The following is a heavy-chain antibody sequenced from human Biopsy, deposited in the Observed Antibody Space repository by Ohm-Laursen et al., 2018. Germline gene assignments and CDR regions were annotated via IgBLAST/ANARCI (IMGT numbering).Heavy chain of an antibody. CDR2: FDPEHGET. CDR3: ARNTGWYGDLYYFDY. Sequence: ASVKVSCKVSEYTLTELPIHWVRQAPGKGLEWMGGFDPEHGETLYAQKFQGRVTMTEDTSTDTAYTELSSLRSADTAVYFCARNTGWYGDLYYFDYWGQGTLVTVSS. J-gene: IGHJ4*02. V-gene: IGHV1-24*01. CDR1: EYTLTELP. D-gene: IGHD6-19*01.